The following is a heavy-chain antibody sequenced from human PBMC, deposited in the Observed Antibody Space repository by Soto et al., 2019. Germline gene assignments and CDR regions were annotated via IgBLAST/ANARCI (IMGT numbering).Heavy chain of an antibody. CDR3: AKLVIGRRVATQAFDI. D-gene: IGHD3-22*01. V-gene: IGHV3-23*01. Sequence: GGSLRLSCAASGFTFSSYAMSWVRQAPGKGLEWVSAISGSGGSTYYADSVKGRFTISRDNSKNTLYLQMNSLRAEDTAVYYCAKLVIGRRVATQAFDIWGQGAMVTVSS. CDR2: ISGSGGST. CDR1: GFTFSSYA. J-gene: IGHJ3*02.